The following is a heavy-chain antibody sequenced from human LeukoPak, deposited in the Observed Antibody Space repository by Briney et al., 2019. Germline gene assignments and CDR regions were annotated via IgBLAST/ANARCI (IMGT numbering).Heavy chain of an antibody. Sequence: PGGSLRLSCAASGFTFSSYGMHRVRQAPGKGLEWVAVIWYDGSNKYYADSVKGRFTISRDNSKNTLYLQMNSLRAEDTAVYYCARDRSSSWFDPWGQGTLVTVSS. V-gene: IGHV3-33*01. CDR1: GFTFSSYG. CDR3: ARDRSSSWFDP. CDR2: IWYDGSNK. D-gene: IGHD6-6*01. J-gene: IGHJ5*02.